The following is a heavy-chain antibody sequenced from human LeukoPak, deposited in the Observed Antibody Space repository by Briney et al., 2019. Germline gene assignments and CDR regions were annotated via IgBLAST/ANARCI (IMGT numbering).Heavy chain of an antibody. V-gene: IGHV4-61*02. CDR1: RGSISNSNYY. D-gene: IGHD4-17*01. CDR2: IYTSGST. J-gene: IGHJ5*02. CDR3: ARSPGQSLRSAWFDP. Sequence: SETLSLTCSVSRGSISNSNYYWGWIRQPAGKGLEWIGRIYTSGSTNYNPSLKSRVTISVDTSKNQFSLKLSSVTAADTAVYYCARSPGQSLRSAWFDPWGQGTLVTVSS.